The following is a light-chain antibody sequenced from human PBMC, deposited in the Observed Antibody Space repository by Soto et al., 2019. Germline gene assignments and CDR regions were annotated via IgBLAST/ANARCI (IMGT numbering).Light chain of an antibody. V-gene: IGLV2-14*01. J-gene: IGLJ1*01. Sequence: SVVTPPAPVSGAPGQSITISCTGNSSDVGGYNYVSWYQQHPGKAPKLMIYDVSNRPSGVSNRFSGSKSGNTASLTISGLQAEDEADYYCSSYTSSSTLVFGTGTKVTVL. CDR3: SSYTSSSTLV. CDR1: SSDVGGYNY. CDR2: DVS.